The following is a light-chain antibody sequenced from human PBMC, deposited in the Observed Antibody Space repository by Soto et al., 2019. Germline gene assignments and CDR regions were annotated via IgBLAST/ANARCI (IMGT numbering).Light chain of an antibody. CDR3: QQAKSFPIT. V-gene: IGKV1-12*01. CDR1: QSISTY. Sequence: DIQMTQSPSTLSASVGDRFTITCRASQSISTYLNWYQQKSGKAPKLLIYSASTLVRGVPSRFSGSGSGTEFTLTISGLQPEDSLTYYCQQAKSFPITFGQGTRLEIK. CDR2: SAS. J-gene: IGKJ5*01.